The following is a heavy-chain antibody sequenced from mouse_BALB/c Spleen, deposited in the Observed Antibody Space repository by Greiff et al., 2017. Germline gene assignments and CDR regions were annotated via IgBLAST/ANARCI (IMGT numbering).Heavy chain of an antibody. Sequence: QVQLQQSGADLVKPGASVKLSCKASGYTFTSYYMYWVQQRPGQGLEWIGEINPSNGGTNFHEKFKSKATLTADKSSSTAYMQLSSLTSDDSAVYCCARGLLWHSTGAMDYWGEGTSGTVSS. CDR1: GYTFTSYY. D-gene: IGHD2-1*01. CDR3: ARGLLWHSTGAMDY. CDR2: INPSNGGT. J-gene: IGHJ4*01. V-gene: IGHV1-53*01.